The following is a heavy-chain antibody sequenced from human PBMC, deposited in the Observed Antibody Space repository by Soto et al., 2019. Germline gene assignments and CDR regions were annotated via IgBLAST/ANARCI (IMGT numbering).Heavy chain of an antibody. D-gene: IGHD3-10*01. CDR2: INPSGGST. Sequence: ASVKVSCKASGYTFTSYYMHWVRQAPGQGLEWVGIINPSGGSTSYAQKFQGRVTMTRDTSTSTVYMELSSLRSEDTAVYYCARGDYYYGSGSYGGSYGYWGQGTLVTVSS. CDR3: ARGDYYYGSGSYGGSYGY. J-gene: IGHJ4*02. V-gene: IGHV1-46*01. CDR1: GYTFTSYY.